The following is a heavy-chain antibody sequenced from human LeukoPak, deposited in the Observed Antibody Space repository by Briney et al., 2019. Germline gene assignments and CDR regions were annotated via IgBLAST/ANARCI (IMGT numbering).Heavy chain of an antibody. Sequence: GGSLRLSCAASGFTFRTYWMHWVRRAPGKGLVWVSRISSDGRNTIYPDAVKGRFTISRDNTNNILYLQMNSLRGDDTAVYYCARERDLRGAYCMDVWGKGTTVTVSS. CDR3: ARERDLRGAYCMDV. V-gene: IGHV3-74*01. CDR2: ISSDGRNT. J-gene: IGHJ6*03. D-gene: IGHD5/OR15-5a*01. CDR1: GFTFRTYW.